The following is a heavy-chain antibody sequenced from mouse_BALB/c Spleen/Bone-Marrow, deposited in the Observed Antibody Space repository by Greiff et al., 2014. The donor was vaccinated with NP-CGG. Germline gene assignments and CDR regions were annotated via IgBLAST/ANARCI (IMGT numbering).Heavy chain of an antibody. Sequence: LVESGPELVKPGASVKISCKASGYRFTSYYIHWVKQRPGQGLEWIGWIFPVSVNNKYNEKFKGKAALTADTSSSTAYMQLSSLTSEDSAVYCCARGKDAMDYWGQGTSVTVSS. CDR2: IFPVSVNN. J-gene: IGHJ4*01. CDR3: ARGKDAMDY. CDR1: GYRFTSYY. V-gene: IGHV1-66*01.